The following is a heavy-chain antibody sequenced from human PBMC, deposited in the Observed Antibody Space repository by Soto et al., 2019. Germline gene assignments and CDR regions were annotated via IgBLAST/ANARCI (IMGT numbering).Heavy chain of an antibody. CDR2: IKQDGSEK. D-gene: IGHD2-15*01. CDR3: ARDLRYCSGGSCYWFDP. Sequence: GGSLRLSCAASGFTFSSYWMSWVRQAPGKGLEWVANIKQDGSEKYYVDSVKGRFTISRDNAKNSLYLQMNSLRAEDTAVYYCARDLRYCSGGSCYWFDPWGQGTLVTVSS. CDR1: GFTFSSYW. V-gene: IGHV3-7*01. J-gene: IGHJ5*02.